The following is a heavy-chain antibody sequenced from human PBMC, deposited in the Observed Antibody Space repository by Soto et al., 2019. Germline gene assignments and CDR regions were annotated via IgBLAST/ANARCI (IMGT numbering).Heavy chain of an antibody. Sequence: VGSLRLSCAASGFTFSSYGMHWVRQAPGKGLEWVAVISYDGSNKYYADSVKGRFTISRDNSKNTLYLQMNSLRAEDTAVYYCAKVLSYYYYGMDVWGQGTTVTVSS. CDR2: ISYDGSNK. V-gene: IGHV3-30*18. D-gene: IGHD3-16*01. CDR3: AKVLSYYYYGMDV. CDR1: GFTFSSYG. J-gene: IGHJ6*02.